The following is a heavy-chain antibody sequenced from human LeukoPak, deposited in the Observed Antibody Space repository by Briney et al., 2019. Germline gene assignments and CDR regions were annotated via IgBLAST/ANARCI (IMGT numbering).Heavy chain of an antibody. V-gene: IGHV4-34*01. Sequence: SETLSLTCAVYGGSFSGYYWSWIRQPPGKGLEWIGEINHSGSTNYNPSLKSRVTISVDTSKNQFSLKLSSVTAADTAVYYCARSTPTVPDRRVDYWGQGTLVTVSS. CDR3: ARSTPTVPDRRVDY. CDR1: GGSFSGYY. D-gene: IGHD4-17*01. CDR2: INHSGST. J-gene: IGHJ4*02.